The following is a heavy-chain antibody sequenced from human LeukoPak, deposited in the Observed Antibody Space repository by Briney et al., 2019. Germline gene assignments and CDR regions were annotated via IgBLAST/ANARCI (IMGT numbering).Heavy chain of an antibody. CDR3: AGDGSDILTGYYSDH. CDR1: GFTFSRFG. CDR2: IWYDGSNK. V-gene: IGHV3-33*01. Sequence: GRSLRLSCAASGFTFSRFGMHWVRQAPGKGLEWVAFIWYDGSNKYYADSVKGRFTISRDNSKNTLYLQMNSLRAEDTAVYNCAGDGSDILTGYYSDHWGQGTLVTVSS. J-gene: IGHJ4*02. D-gene: IGHD3-9*01.